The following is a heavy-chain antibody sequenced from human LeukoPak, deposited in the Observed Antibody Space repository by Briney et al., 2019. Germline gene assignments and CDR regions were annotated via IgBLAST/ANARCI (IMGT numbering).Heavy chain of an antibody. Sequence: ASVKVSCKVSGYTLTELSMHWVRQAPGKGLEWMGGFDPEDGETIYAQKFQGRVTMTEDTSTDTAYMELSSLRSEDTAVYYCATQVGSRRGYSYEPLFDYWGQGTLVTVSS. CDR3: ATQVGSRRGYSYEPLFDY. J-gene: IGHJ4*02. CDR1: GYTLTELS. CDR2: FDPEDGET. V-gene: IGHV1-24*01. D-gene: IGHD5-18*01.